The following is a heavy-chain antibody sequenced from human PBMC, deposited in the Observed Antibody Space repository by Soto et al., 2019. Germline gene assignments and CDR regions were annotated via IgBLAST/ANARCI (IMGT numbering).Heavy chain of an antibody. D-gene: IGHD3-22*01. J-gene: IGHJ3*02. CDR1: GFTFSSYA. CDR3: AKGYYYDSSGYYQVLDAFDI. V-gene: IGHV3-23*01. Sequence: PGGSLRLSCAASGFTFSSYAMSWVRQAPGKGLEWVSAISGSGGSTYYADSVKGRFTISRDNSKNTLYLQMNSLRAEDTAVYYCAKGYYYDSSGYYQVLDAFDIWGQGTMVTVSS. CDR2: ISGSGGST.